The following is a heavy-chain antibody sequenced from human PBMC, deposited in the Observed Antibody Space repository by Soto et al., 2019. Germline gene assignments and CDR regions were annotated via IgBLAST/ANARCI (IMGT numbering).Heavy chain of an antibody. CDR2: IYHGGST. CDR1: GGSISSANW. Sequence: PSETLSLTCAVSGGSISSANWWTWVRQPPGKGLEWIGEIYHGGSTSYNLSLKSRVTLSLDKFKNHFSLNLTSVTAADTAVYYCARDRVYGEYLTYYSGMDVWGQGTTVTVSS. J-gene: IGHJ6*02. CDR3: ARDRVYGEYLTYYSGMDV. V-gene: IGHV4-4*02. D-gene: IGHD4-17*01.